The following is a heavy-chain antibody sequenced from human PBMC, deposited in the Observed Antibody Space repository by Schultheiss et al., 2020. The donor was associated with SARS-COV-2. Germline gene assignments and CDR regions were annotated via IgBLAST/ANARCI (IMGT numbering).Heavy chain of an antibody. CDR2: LAWNSGSI. Sequence: GGSLRLSCATSGFTFDDYAMHWVRQAPGKGLEWVSGLAWNSGSIGYADSVKGRFTISRDNARNSLYLQMNSLRAEDTALYYCAKPMATYWSSNAFDMWGQGTMVTVSS. CDR1: GFTFDDYA. CDR3: AKPMATYWSSNAFDM. J-gene: IGHJ3*02. V-gene: IGHV3-9*01. D-gene: IGHD5-24*01.